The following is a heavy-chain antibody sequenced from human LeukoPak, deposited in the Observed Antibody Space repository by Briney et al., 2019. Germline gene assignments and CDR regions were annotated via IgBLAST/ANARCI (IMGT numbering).Heavy chain of an antibody. Sequence: SVKVSCKASGGTFNRYAMSWVRQAPGQGREWVGRIIPIFGTEKCAQKLQGRDTITTEEYKSTVYMEENSQRCGDSAVYLCERDAPNSGYPTPLDYWGQGTLVTVSS. D-gene: IGHD3-22*01. V-gene: IGHV1-69*05. CDR2: IIPIFGTE. CDR1: GGTFNRYA. J-gene: IGHJ4*02. CDR3: ERDAPNSGYPTPLDY.